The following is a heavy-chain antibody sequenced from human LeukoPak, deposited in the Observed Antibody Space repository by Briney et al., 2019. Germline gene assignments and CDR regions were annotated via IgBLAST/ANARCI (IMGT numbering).Heavy chain of an antibody. CDR2: ISYDGSNK. Sequence: GRSLRLSCAASGFTFSSYGMHWVRQAPGKGLEWVAVISYDGSNKYYADSVKGRFTISRDNSKNTLYLQMNSLRAEDTAVYYCARGPWRIYFDYWGQGTLVTVSS. CDR1: GFTFSSYG. V-gene: IGHV3-30*03. J-gene: IGHJ4*02. CDR3: ARGPWRIYFDY.